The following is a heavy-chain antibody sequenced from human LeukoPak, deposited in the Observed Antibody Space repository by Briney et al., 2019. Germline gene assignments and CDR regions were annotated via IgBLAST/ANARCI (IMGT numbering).Heavy chain of an antibody. CDR3: ARDSSAYYTFDI. V-gene: IGHV3-30-3*01. Sequence: GSLRLSCAASGFTFSSYAMHWVRQAPGKGLEWVAVISYDGSNKYYADSVKGRFTISRDNSKNTLYLQMNSLRAEDTAVYYCARDSSAYYTFDIWGQGTMVTVSS. CDR1: GFTFSSYA. J-gene: IGHJ3*02. D-gene: IGHD3-22*01. CDR2: ISYDGSNK.